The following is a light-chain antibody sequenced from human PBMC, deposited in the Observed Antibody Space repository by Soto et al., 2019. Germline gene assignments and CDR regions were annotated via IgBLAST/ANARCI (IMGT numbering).Light chain of an antibody. CDR3: QQYTSFPLT. CDR1: QSISTW. V-gene: IGKV1-5*03. CDR2: KAS. Sequence: DIQMTQSPSTLSASVGDRVTITCRASQSISTWLAWYQQKPGKAPKLLIYKASSLESGVPSRFSGSGSGTEFTLTISSLQPDDFATFYCQQYTSFPLTFGGGTTVEIK. J-gene: IGKJ4*01.